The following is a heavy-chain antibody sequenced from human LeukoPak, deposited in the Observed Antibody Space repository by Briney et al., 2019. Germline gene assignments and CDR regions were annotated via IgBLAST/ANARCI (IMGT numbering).Heavy chain of an antibody. D-gene: IGHD4-11*01. Sequence: PSETLSLTCAVYGGSFSGYYWSWIRQHPGKGLEWIGEINHSGSTNYNPSLKSRVTISVDSSKNQFSLRLSSVTAADTAVYYCARSPSAYSNHFDYWGQGTLVTVSS. V-gene: IGHV4-34*01. CDR3: ARSPSAYSNHFDY. CDR1: GGSFSGYY. J-gene: IGHJ4*02. CDR2: INHSGST.